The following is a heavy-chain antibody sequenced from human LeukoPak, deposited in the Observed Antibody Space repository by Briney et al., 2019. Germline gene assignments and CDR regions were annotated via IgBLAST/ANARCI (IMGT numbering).Heavy chain of an antibody. CDR3: ARAAYCSGGSCHFDY. CDR1: GYTFTSYG. V-gene: IGHV1-18*01. Sequence: APVKVSCKASGYTFTSYGISWVRQAPGQGLEWMGWISAYNGNTNYAQKLQGRVTMTTDTSTSTAYMELRSLRSEDTAVYYCARAAYCSGGSCHFDYWGQGTLVTVSS. D-gene: IGHD2-15*01. CDR2: ISAYNGNT. J-gene: IGHJ4*02.